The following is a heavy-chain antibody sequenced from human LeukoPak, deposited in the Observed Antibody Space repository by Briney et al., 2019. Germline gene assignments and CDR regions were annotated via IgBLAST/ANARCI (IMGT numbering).Heavy chain of an antibody. CDR2: MNPNSGNI. Sequence: GASVKVSCKASGYTFTSYDINWVRQATGQGLEWMGWMNPNSGNIGYAQKFQGRVTMTRNTSISTAYMELSSLRSEDTAVYYCARSYYYGSGSPTAYYYGMDVWGQGTTVTVSS. D-gene: IGHD3-10*01. CDR3: ARSYYYGSGSPTAYYYGMDV. CDR1: GYTFTSYD. V-gene: IGHV1-8*01. J-gene: IGHJ6*02.